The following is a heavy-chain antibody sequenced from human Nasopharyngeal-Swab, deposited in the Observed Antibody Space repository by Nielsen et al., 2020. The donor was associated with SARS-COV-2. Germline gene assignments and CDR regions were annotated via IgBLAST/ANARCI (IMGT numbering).Heavy chain of an antibody. D-gene: IGHD6-6*01. CDR2: IKYDESEK. V-gene: IGHV3-7*05. Sequence: GESLKISCAASGFTFRNYWMSWVRQAPGKGLEWVANIKYDESEKYYVASVKGRFTISRDNAKNSLYLQMNSLRVEDTAVYYCQRVQTSHYYGLGVWGQGTTVTVSS. CDR3: QRVQTSHYYGLGV. J-gene: IGHJ6*02. CDR1: GFTFRNYW.